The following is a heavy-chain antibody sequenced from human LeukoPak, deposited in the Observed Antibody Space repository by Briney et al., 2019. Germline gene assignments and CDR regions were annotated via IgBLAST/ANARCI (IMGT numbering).Heavy chain of an antibody. Sequence: SETLSLTCSVSGGSSSGYYWSWIRQPPGKGLEWIGYIYYSGSTNYNPSLKSRVTISIDTSKNQFPLKLTSVTAADTAVYYCARRIVERHTIEEDNWFGPWGQGILVTVSS. J-gene: IGHJ5*02. CDR2: IYYSGST. CDR3: ARRIVERHTIEEDNWFGP. V-gene: IGHV4-59*08. CDR1: GGSSSGYY. D-gene: IGHD2-15*01.